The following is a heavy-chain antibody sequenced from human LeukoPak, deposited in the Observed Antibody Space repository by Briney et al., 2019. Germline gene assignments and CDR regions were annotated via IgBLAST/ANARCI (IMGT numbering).Heavy chain of an antibody. CDR1: GFTFSDYY. CDR2: ISSSGSTI. CDR3: ARNPPPFEYSFTRNYGMDV. Sequence: GGSLRLSCAASGFTFSDYYMSWIRQAPGKGLEWVSYISSSGSTIYYADSVKGRFTISRDNAKNSLYLQMNSLRAEDTAVYYCARNPPPFEYSFTRNYGMDVWGQGTTVTVSS. D-gene: IGHD6-6*01. J-gene: IGHJ6*02. V-gene: IGHV3-11*01.